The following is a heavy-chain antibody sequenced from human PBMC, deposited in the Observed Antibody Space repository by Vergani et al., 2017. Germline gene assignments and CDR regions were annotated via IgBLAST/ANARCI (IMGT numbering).Heavy chain of an antibody. D-gene: IGHD2-2*01. V-gene: IGHV3-11*05. J-gene: IGHJ6*02. CDR2: ISSSSSYT. CDR3: ASCTSCYGSHYYGMDV. Sequence: QVQLVESGGGLVKPGGSLRLSCAASGFTFSDYYMSWIRQAPGKGLEWVSYISSSSSYTNYADSVKGRFTISRDNAKNSLYLQMNSLRAEDTSVYYCASCTSCYGSHYYGMDVWGQATTVTVS. CDR1: GFTFSDYY.